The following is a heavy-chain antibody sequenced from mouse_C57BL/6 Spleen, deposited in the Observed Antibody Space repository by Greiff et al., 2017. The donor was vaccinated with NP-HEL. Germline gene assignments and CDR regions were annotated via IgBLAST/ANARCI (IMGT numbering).Heavy chain of an antibody. J-gene: IGHJ1*03. Sequence: EVKLVESGGGLVKPGGSLKLSCAASGFTFSSYAMSWVRQTPEKRLEWVATISDGGSYTYYPDNVKGRFTISRDNAKNNLYLQMSHLKSEDTAMYYCARGYYYGSSYGYWYFDVWGTGTTVTVSS. CDR2: ISDGGSYT. V-gene: IGHV5-4*03. CDR1: GFTFSSYA. D-gene: IGHD1-1*01. CDR3: ARGYYYGSSYGYWYFDV.